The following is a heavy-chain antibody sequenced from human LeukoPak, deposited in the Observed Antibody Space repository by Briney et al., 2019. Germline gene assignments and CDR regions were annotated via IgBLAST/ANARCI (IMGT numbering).Heavy chain of an antibody. V-gene: IGHV1-2*02. D-gene: IGHD1-26*01. Sequence: GASVKVSCKASGYTFTAYYMHWVRQAPGQGLEWMGWINPNSGGTNYAQKFQGRVTMTRDTPISTAYMELSRLRSDDTAVYYCARDVGRLVIVGATGHFDYWGQGTLVTVSS. CDR2: INPNSGGT. CDR3: ARDVGRLVIVGATGHFDY. J-gene: IGHJ4*02. CDR1: GYTFTAYY.